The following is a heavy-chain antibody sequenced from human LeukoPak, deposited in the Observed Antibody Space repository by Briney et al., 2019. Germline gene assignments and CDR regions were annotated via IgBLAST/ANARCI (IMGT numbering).Heavy chain of an antibody. CDR2: IYYSGST. CDR3: ARQTYGDYGIDY. Sequence: PSETLSLTCTVSGYSISSGGYYWSWIRQHPGKGLEWIGYIYYSGSTYYNPSLKSRVTISIDTSKNQFSLKLSSVTAADTAVYYCARQTYGDYGIDYWGQGTLVTVSS. D-gene: IGHD4-17*01. V-gene: IGHV4-31*03. CDR1: GYSISSGGYY. J-gene: IGHJ4*02.